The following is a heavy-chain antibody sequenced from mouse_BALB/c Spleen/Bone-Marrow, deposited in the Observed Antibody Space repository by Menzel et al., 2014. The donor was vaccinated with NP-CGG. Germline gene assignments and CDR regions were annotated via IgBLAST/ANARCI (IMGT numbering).Heavy chain of an antibody. Sequence: VQLQQSGAELVKPGASVKLSRSVSGFNIKDTYMHWVKQRPEQGLEWIGRVDPANGNTKYDPKFQDKATITADTSSNTVDLQLSSLTFEDTAVYYCARQEFAIYWYFDVWGAGTTVTVSS. CDR2: VDPANGNT. V-gene: IGHV14-3*02. J-gene: IGHJ1*01. CDR3: ARQEFAIYWYFDV. CDR1: GFNIKDTY. D-gene: IGHD1-3*01.